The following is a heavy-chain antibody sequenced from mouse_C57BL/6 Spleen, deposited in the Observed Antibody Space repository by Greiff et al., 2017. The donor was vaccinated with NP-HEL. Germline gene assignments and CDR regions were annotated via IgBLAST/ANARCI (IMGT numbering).Heavy chain of an antibody. CDR2: IDPSDSET. V-gene: IGHV1-52*01. D-gene: IGHD2-4*01. J-gene: IGHJ3*01. CDR3: ARSKDYDEAWFAY. Sequence: VQLQQPGAELVRPGSSVKLSCKASAYTFTSYWMHWVKQRPIQGLEWIGNIDPSDSETHYNQKFKDKATLTVDKSSSTAYMQLSSLTSEDSAGYYCARSKDYDEAWFAYWGQGTLVTGSA. CDR1: AYTFTSYW.